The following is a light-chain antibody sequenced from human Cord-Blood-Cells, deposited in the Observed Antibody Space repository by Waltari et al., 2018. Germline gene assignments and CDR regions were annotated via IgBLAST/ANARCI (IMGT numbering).Light chain of an antibody. CDR1: QSISSC. J-gene: IGKJ1*01. CDR3: QQYTSYSPWT. V-gene: IGKV1-5*03. CDR2: KAS. Sequence: DLQMTQSPSTLSASVGHRRTITCRASQSISSCLAWYQQKPGEGPKLLIYKASSLESGVPSRFSGSGSGTEFTLTISSLQPDDFAIYYCQQYTSYSPWTFGQGTKVEIK.